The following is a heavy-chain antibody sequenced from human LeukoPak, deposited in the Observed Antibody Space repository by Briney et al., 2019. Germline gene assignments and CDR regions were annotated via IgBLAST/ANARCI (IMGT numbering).Heavy chain of an antibody. CDR1: GFTFSSYG. CDR3: ARGPSNFDY. Sequence: PGGTLRLSCAASGFTFSSYGMSWVRQAPGKGLEWVSSISSSTTYIYYADSLKGRFTISRDNAKNSLYLQMNSLRAEDTAVYYCARGPSNFDYWGQGTLVTVSS. V-gene: IGHV3-21*01. CDR2: ISSSTTYI. J-gene: IGHJ4*02. D-gene: IGHD2-2*01.